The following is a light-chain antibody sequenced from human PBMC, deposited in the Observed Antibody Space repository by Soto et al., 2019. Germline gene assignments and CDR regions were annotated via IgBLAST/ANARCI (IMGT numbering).Light chain of an antibody. J-gene: IGLJ1*01. CDR1: SSDIGAYNY. CDR2: DVT. Sequence: QSALTQPASVSGSPGQSITISCTGTSSDIGAYNYVSWYQQHPSKAPKLIIYDVTNRPAGISSRFSASKSGNTASLTISVLQAEDEADYYCCSYKSSSTLYVFGTGTKLTVL. CDR3: CSYKSSSTLYV. V-gene: IGLV2-14*03.